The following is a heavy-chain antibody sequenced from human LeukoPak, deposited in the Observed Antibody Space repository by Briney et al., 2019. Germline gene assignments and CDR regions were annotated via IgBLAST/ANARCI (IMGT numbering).Heavy chain of an antibody. D-gene: IGHD2-2*01. Sequence: GGSLRLSCAASGFTFSSYSMNWVRQAPGKGLEWVSYISSSSSTIYYADSVKGRFTISRDNAKNPLYLQMNSLRAEDTAVYYCARDPYCSSTSCYAGHDYWGQGTLVTVSS. CDR1: GFTFSSYS. CDR3: ARDPYCSSTSCYAGHDY. V-gene: IGHV3-48*04. CDR2: ISSSSSTI. J-gene: IGHJ4*02.